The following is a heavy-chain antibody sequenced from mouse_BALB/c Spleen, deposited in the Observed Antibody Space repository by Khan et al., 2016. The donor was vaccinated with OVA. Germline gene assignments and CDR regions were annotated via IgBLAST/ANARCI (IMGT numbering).Heavy chain of an antibody. CDR2: IYPGDGDT. CDR3: ARSGYDFFAY. CDR1: GYAFSSYW. V-gene: IGHV1-80*01. Sequence: QVQLKQSGAELVRPGSSVKISCKASGYAFSSYWMNWVKQRPGQGLEWIGQIYPGDGDTKYNGKFKGKVTLTADKSSITAYMQISSLTSEDSAVYFCARSGYDFFAYWGQGTLVTVSA. J-gene: IGHJ3*01. D-gene: IGHD2-14*01.